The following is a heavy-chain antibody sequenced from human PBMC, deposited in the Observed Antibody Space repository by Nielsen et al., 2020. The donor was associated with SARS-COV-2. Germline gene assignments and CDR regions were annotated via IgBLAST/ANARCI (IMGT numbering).Heavy chain of an antibody. J-gene: IGHJ3*02. CDR3: ARGSDCSSTSCYLGAFDI. CDR1: GFTFSSYD. Sequence: GESLKISCAASGFTFSSYDMHWVRQAPGKGLEWVSAIGTAGDTYYPGSVKGRFTISRENAKNSLYLQMNSLRAGDTAVYYCARGSDCSSTSCYLGAFDIWGQGTMVTVSS. CDR2: IGTAGDT. D-gene: IGHD2-2*01. V-gene: IGHV3-13*04.